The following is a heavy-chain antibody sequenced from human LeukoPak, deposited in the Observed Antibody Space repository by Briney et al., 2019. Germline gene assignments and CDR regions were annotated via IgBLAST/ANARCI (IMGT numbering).Heavy chain of an antibody. D-gene: IGHD1-26*01. CDR1: GFSFSNYG. V-gene: IGHV3-33*06. J-gene: IGHJ4*02. CDR2: IWDDGSYK. Sequence: PGGSLRLSCVASGFSFSNYGMHWVRQAPGKGLEWVAVIWDDGSYKYYADSVKGRFTISRDNSKNTLYLQMNSLRAEDTAVYYCAKPTSGIGSFLIDSCGQGTLVTVSS. CDR3: AKPTSGIGSFLIDS.